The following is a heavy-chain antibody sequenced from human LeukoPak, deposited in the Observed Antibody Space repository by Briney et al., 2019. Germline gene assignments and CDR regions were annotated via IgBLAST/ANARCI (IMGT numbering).Heavy chain of an antibody. CDR2: INHSGST. J-gene: IGHJ5*02. D-gene: IGHD2-2*01. V-gene: IGHV4-34*01. CDR1: GGSFSDYY. CDR3: ARGAGYDPAAHNRGMNWFDP. Sequence: SETLSLTCAVYGGSFSDYYWSWIRQPPGKGLERIGEINHSGSTNYNPSLKSRVTISVDTSKNQFSLKLSSVTAADTAVYYCARGAGYDPAAHNRGMNWFDPWGQGTLVTVSS.